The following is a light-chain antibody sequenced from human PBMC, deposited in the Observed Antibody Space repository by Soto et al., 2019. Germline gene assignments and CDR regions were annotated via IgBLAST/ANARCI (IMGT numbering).Light chain of an antibody. J-gene: IGKJ2*02. V-gene: IGKV3-15*01. Sequence: DIEMTQSPGTLSVSPGERATLYCRASQSVNSNLAWYQQKPGQAPRLLINGASTRATGIPARFGGSGSGTEFTLTINSLQSEDFAVYYCQQYHNWPRTFGQGTKLEI. CDR3: QQYHNWPRT. CDR2: GAS. CDR1: QSVNSN.